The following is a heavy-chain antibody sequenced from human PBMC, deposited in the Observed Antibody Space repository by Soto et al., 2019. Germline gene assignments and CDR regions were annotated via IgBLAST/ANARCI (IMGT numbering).Heavy chain of an antibody. J-gene: IGHJ5*02. D-gene: IGHD3-10*01. CDR2: IWYDGSYQ. V-gene: IGHV3-33*01. CDR1: GFTFSTYG. Sequence: QVHLVESGGGVVQPGGSPRLSCAASGFTFSTYGMVWVRQAPGTGLEWVAVIWYDGSYQYHADAMKGRFSISRDNSKNTLFLQMSSLRVEDTAIYYCARISGSGHLGWFDPWGQGTLVTVSS. CDR3: ARISGSGHLGWFDP.